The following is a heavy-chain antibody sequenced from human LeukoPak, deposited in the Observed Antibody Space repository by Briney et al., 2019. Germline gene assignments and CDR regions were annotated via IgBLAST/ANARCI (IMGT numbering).Heavy chain of an antibody. CDR1: GFTFSSYG. CDR3: ARVFYSNHLDY. J-gene: IGHJ4*02. D-gene: IGHD4-11*01. Sequence: GGSLRLSCAASGFTFSSYGMHWVRQAPGKGLEWVAVIWYDGSNKYYADSVKGRFTISRDNAKNSLYLQMNSLRAEDTAVYYCARVFYSNHLDYWGQGTLVTVSS. CDR2: IWYDGSNK. V-gene: IGHV3-33*01.